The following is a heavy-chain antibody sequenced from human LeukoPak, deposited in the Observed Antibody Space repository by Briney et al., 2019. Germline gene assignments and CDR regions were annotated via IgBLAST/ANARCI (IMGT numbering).Heavy chain of an antibody. CDR3: ARKISYCSGGSCGWFDP. D-gene: IGHD2-15*01. CDR2: IYYSGST. J-gene: IGHJ5*02. Sequence: PSQTLSLTCTDSGGSISSGGYYWSWIRQHPGKGLEWIGYIYYSGSTYYNPSLKSRVTISVDTSKNQFSLKLSSVTAADTAVYYCARKISYCSGGSCGWFDPWGQGTLVTVSS. V-gene: IGHV4-31*03. CDR1: GGSISSGGYY.